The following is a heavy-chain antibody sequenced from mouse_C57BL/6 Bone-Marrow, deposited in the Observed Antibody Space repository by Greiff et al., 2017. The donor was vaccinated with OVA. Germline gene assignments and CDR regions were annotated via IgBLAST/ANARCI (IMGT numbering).Heavy chain of an antibody. J-gene: IGHJ1*03. D-gene: IGHD2-9*01. Sequence: VQLQQSGAELVRPGASVKLSCTASGFNIKDDYMHWVKQRPEQGLEWIGWIDPENGDTEYASKFQGKATITADTSSNTAYLQLSSLTSEDTAVYYCTVSYYGYDEGYCDVWGTGTTVTVSS. CDR3: TVSYYGYDEGYCDV. V-gene: IGHV14-4*01. CDR1: GFNIKDDY. CDR2: IDPENGDT.